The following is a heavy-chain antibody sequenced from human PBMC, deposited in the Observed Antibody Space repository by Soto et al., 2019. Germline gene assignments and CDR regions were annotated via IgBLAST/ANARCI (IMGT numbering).Heavy chain of an antibody. CDR2: IHHSGAT. Sequence: QVRLQESGPGLVKPSGTLSLTCLVSGGSMSSPNWWTWVRQAPVKGLEWIAEIHHSGATNDSPSLKSRAVISIDKSNNQFSLHPTSVTAADTAVYYCATGSPYCSGSGGMWDSWGRGALVTVAS. CDR1: GGSMSSPNW. D-gene: IGHD2-21*01. CDR3: ATGSPYCSGSGGMWDS. V-gene: IGHV4-4*02. J-gene: IGHJ4*02.